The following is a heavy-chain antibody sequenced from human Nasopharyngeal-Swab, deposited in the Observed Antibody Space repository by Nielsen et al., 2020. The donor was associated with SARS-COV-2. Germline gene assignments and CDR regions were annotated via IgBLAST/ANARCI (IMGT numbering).Heavy chain of an antibody. CDR3: AKGDPFGYLSGY. CDR1: GFTFDDYG. V-gene: IGHV3-20*04. J-gene: IGHJ4*02. CDR2: INWNSGSI. D-gene: IGHD5-18*01. Sequence: GESLKISCAASGFTFDDYGMSWVRQAPGKGPEWVSGINWNSGSIGYADSVKGRFTISRDNAKNSLYLQMNSLRAEDTALYYCAKGDPFGYLSGYWGQGTLVTVSS.